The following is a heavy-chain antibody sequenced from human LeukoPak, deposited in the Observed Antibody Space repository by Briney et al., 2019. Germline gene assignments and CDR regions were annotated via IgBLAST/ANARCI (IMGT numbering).Heavy chain of an antibody. CDR2: TSHDGSHK. CDR3: ARDPNRLADYGGDYFDH. CDR1: GFTFSSFS. D-gene: IGHD4-23*01. Sequence: GGSLRLSCVGSGFTFSSFSMHWVRQAPGNGLEWVAVTSHDGSHKYYADSVRGRFTISRDNSKNTLSLQMNTLRPEDTGLFYCARDPNRLADYGGDYFDHWGQGTLVTVSS. V-gene: IGHV3-30*04. J-gene: IGHJ4*02.